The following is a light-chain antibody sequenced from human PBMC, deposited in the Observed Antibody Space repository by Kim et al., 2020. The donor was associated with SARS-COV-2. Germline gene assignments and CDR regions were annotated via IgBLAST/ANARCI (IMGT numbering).Light chain of an antibody. CDR1: SSNSGNAA. CDR3: AAWDDRLNGPV. CDR2: HDD. Sequence: KRVTISCSGSSSNSGNAAGNWYQQFPGKAPKLLIYHDDLLPAGVSDRFSGSKSGTSASLAISGLQSEDEADYYCAAWDDRLNGPVFGGGTQLTV. V-gene: IGLV1-36*01. J-gene: IGLJ3*02.